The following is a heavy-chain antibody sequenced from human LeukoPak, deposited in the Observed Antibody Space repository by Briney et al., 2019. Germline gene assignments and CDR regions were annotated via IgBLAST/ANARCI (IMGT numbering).Heavy chain of an antibody. CDR2: IKHDGSQK. D-gene: IGHD3-16*01. Sequence: GGCLRLSCAASGFTFSRYWMSWVRQAPGRGLEWVADIKHDGSQKYYVDSVKSRITISRDNAKNSLYLQMNSLRAEDTAVYYCARDGMGGVKAFDIWGQGTMVTVSS. CDR1: GFTFSRYW. J-gene: IGHJ3*02. CDR3: ARDGMGGVKAFDI. V-gene: IGHV3-7*05.